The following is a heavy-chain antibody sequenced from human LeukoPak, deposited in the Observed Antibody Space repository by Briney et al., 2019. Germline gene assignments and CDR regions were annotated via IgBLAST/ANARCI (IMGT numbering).Heavy chain of an antibody. V-gene: IGHV1-69*05. J-gene: IGHJ6*03. Sequence: ASVKVSCKASGGTFSSYAISWVRHAPGQGLEWMGRIIHIFGTANYAQTFQGRVTITTDESTSTAYMELSSLRSEDTAVYYCARDRRGTIFGVVTERPYYYYYYYMDVWGKGTTVTVSS. CDR2: IIHIFGTA. D-gene: IGHD3-3*01. CDR1: GGTFSSYA. CDR3: ARDRRGTIFGVVTERPYYYYYYYMDV.